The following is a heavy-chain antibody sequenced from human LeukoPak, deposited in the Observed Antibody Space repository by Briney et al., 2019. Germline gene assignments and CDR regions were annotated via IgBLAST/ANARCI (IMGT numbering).Heavy chain of an antibody. D-gene: IGHD3-22*01. CDR1: GFTFSSYA. V-gene: IGHV3-23*01. CDR3: ARHDSSGYYLFDY. Sequence: GGSLRLSCAASGFTFSSYAMSWVRQAPGKGLEWVSAISGSGGSTYYADSVNGRFTISRDNSKNTLYLQMNRLRAEDTAVYYCARHDSSGYYLFDYWGQGTLVTVSS. CDR2: ISGSGGST. J-gene: IGHJ4*02.